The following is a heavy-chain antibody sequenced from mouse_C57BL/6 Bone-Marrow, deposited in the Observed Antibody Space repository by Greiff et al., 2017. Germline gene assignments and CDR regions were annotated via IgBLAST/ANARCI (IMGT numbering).Heavy chain of an antibody. CDR2: IDPENGDT. CDR3: TRGGNWDGFYAMDY. CDR1: GFNIKDDY. V-gene: IGHV14-4*01. J-gene: IGHJ4*01. D-gene: IGHD4-1*01. Sequence: EVQLQQSGAELVRPGASVKLSCTASGFNIKDDYMHWVKQRPEQGLEWIGWIDPENGDTEYASKFQGKATITADTSSNTAYLQLSSLTSEDTAVYYCTRGGNWDGFYAMDYWGQGTSVTVSS.